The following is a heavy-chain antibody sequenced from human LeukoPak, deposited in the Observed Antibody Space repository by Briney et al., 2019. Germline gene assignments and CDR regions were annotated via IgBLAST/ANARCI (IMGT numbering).Heavy chain of an antibody. CDR2: ISSSSSTI. D-gene: IGHD1-26*01. Sequence: GGSLRLSCAASGFTFSSYSMNWVRQAPGKGLEWVSYISSSSSTIYYADSVKGRFTISRDNAKNSLYLQMNSLRAEDTAVYYCARRLWELRTLTFDYWGQGTLVTVSS. J-gene: IGHJ4*02. CDR1: GFTFSSYS. CDR3: ARRLWELRTLTFDY. V-gene: IGHV3-48*04.